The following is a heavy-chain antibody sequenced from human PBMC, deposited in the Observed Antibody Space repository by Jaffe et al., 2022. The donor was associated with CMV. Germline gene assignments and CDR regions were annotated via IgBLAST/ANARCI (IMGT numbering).Heavy chain of an antibody. CDR2: ISQTGAST. J-gene: IGHJ1*01. D-gene: IGHD2-8*02. V-gene: IGHV3-48*03. CDR1: GFTFTTYE. Sequence: EVHLVESGGGVAQPGGSLRLSCTTSGFTFTTYEMNWVRQAPGEGLEWVANISQTGASTHYADSAKGRFSISRDNSRDSLFLQMNNLRVEDTALYYCATGGFCTGAVCPNTGYFQYWGRGILVTVSS. CDR3: ATGGFCTGAVCPNTGYFQY.